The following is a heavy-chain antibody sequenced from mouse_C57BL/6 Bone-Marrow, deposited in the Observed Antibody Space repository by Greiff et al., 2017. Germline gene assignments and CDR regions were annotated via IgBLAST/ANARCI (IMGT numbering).Heavy chain of an antibody. D-gene: IGHD1-1*01. CDR1: GYSITSGYY. CDR3: AREEDYYGSSYGFAY. Sequence: EVQLQESGPGLVKPSQSLSLTCSVTGYSITSGYYWNWIRQFPGNKLEWMGYISYDGSNNYNPSLKNRIPITRDTSKNQFFLKLNSVTTEDTATYYCAREEDYYGSSYGFAYWGQGTLVTVSA. J-gene: IGHJ3*01. CDR2: ISYDGSN. V-gene: IGHV3-6*01.